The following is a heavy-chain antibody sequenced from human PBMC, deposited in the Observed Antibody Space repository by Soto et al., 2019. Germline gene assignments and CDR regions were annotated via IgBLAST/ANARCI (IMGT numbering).Heavy chain of an antibody. CDR2: IYYSGST. CDR3: ARVSSSGRIAHFDY. V-gene: IGHV4-59*01. J-gene: IGHJ4*02. Sequence: SETLSLTCTVSGGSISSYYWSWIRQPPGKGLEWIGYIYYSGSTNYNPALKSRVTISVDTSKNQFSLKLSSVTAADTAVYYCARVSSSGRIAHFDYWGQGTLVTVSS. D-gene: IGHD6-19*01. CDR1: GGSISSYY.